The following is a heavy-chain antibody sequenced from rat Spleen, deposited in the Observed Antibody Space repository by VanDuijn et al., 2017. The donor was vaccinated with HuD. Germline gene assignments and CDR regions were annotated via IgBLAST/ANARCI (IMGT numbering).Heavy chain of an antibody. CDR2: IGYDGTDT. Sequence: EVQLVESGGGLVQPGRSMKLSCAASGFTFSDYYMAWVRQAPTKGLEWVASIGYDGTDTYYRDSVKGRFTISRDNVKSTLYLQMDSLRSEDTASYYCARHGGSSAYYFDYWGQGVMVTVSS. V-gene: IGHV5-7*01. CDR1: GFTFSDYY. D-gene: IGHD5-1*01. J-gene: IGHJ2*01. CDR3: ARHGGSSAYYFDY.